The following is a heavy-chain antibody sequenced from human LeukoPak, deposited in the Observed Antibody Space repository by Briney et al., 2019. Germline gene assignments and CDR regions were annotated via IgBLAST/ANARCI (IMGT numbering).Heavy chain of an antibody. D-gene: IGHD2-2*02. V-gene: IGHV5-51*01. J-gene: IGHJ3*02. CDR2: IYPGDSDT. CDR1: GYSFTSYW. CDR3: ASNRKQGFCISTSCYTLDDAFDI. Sequence: GESLKISCKGSGYSFTSYWIGWVRQMPGKGLEWMGIIYPGDSDTRYRPSFQGQVTISADKSIRTAYLQWSSLKASDTAMYYGASNRKQGFCISTSCYTLDDAFDIWGQGTMVTVSS.